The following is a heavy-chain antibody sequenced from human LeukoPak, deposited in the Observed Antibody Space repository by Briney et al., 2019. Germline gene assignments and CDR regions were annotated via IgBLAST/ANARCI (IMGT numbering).Heavy chain of an antibody. V-gene: IGHV4-39*07. CDR1: GDSIRKSRYY. Sequence: SETLSLTCTVSGDSIRKSRYYWGWIRQPPGKGLEWIGRIHTSGSTNYNSSLKSRVTMSVDMSKNQFSLKLSSVTAADTAVYYCARDQYYYDSSGYYRFDYWGQGTLVTVSS. CDR2: IHTSGST. J-gene: IGHJ4*02. D-gene: IGHD3-22*01. CDR3: ARDQYYYDSSGYYRFDY.